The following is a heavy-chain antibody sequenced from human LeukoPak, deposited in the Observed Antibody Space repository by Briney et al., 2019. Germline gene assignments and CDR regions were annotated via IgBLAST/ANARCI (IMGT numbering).Heavy chain of an antibody. CDR3: ARRSAADGIDAFDI. J-gene: IGHJ3*02. CDR2: VGTGGDT. CDR1: GFSFRNYD. Sequence: GGSLRLSCSASGFSFRNYDMHWIRQPKGKGLEWVSAVGTGGDTYYAGSVKGRFTVVRENAKNTLYLQMNSLRAGDTAMYYCARRSAADGIDAFDIRGQGTMVTVSS. D-gene: IGHD5-24*01. V-gene: IGHV3-13*01.